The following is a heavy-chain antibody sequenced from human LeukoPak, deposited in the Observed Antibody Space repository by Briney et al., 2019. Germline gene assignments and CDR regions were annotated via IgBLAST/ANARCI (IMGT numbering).Heavy chain of an antibody. Sequence: GGSLRLSCAASGFTFDDYGMSWVRQAPGKGLEWVSGINWNGGSTGYADSVKGRFTISRDNSKNTLYLQMSSLRAEDTAVYYCAKSGYSSSWYGDFWGHGTLVTVSS. CDR1: GFTFDDYG. CDR2: INWNGGST. CDR3: AKSGYSSSWYGDF. J-gene: IGHJ4*01. D-gene: IGHD6-13*01. V-gene: IGHV3-20*04.